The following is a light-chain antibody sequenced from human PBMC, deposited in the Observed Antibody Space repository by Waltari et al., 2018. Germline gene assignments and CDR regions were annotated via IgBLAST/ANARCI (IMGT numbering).Light chain of an antibody. CDR1: KGVLYSSNNKNY. V-gene: IGKV4-1*01. Sequence: DIVMTQSPDSVAVSLGERATINCKSSKGVLYSSNNKNYLAWYQQKPGQPPKLLIYWASTRESGVPDRFSGSGSGTDFTLTISSLQAEDVAVYYCQQYYSTPLTFGGGTKVEIK. J-gene: IGKJ4*01. CDR2: WAS. CDR3: QQYYSTPLT.